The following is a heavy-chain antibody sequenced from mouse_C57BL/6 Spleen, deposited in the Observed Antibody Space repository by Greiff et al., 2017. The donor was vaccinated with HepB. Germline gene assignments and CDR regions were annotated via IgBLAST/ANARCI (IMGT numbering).Heavy chain of an antibody. CDR2: ISSGSSTI. J-gene: IGHJ4*01. CDR1: GFTFSDYG. Sequence: EVMLVESGGGLVKPGGSLKLSCAASGFTFSDYGMHWVRQAPEKGLEWVAYISSGSSTIYYADTGKGRFTISRDNAKNTLFLQMTSLRSEDTAMYYCAIWLRQNYYAMDYWGQGTSVTVSS. CDR3: AIWLRQNYYAMDY. V-gene: IGHV5-17*01. D-gene: IGHD2-2*01.